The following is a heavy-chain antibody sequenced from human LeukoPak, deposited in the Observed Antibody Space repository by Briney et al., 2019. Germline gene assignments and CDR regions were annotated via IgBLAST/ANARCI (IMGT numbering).Heavy chain of an antibody. CDR2: IDIPGNT. CDR3: ASAVAGTHWFDP. J-gene: IGHJ5*02. Sequence: GGSLRLSFAASGFTLSSYDMHWVRQATGKGLEWVSGIDIPGNTYYPDSVKGRFTMSRESANNYLFLQMNSLRAGDTAVYYCASAVAGTHWFDPSGQGTLVTVSS. V-gene: IGHV3-13*01. D-gene: IGHD6-19*01. CDR1: GFTLSSYD.